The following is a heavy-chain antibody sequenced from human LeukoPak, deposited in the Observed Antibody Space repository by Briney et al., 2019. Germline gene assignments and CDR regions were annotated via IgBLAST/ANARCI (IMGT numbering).Heavy chain of an antibody. CDR3: ARRVAAATIDFDY. J-gene: IGHJ4*02. CDR2: IYPGDSDT. V-gene: IGHV5-51*01. Sequence: GESLKISCRGSGYSFTSYWIGWVRQMPGRGLEWMGIIYPGDSDTRYSPSFQGQVTISADKSISTAYLQWSSLKASDTAMYYCARRVAAATIDFDYWGQGTLVTVSS. D-gene: IGHD6-13*01. CDR1: GYSFTSYW.